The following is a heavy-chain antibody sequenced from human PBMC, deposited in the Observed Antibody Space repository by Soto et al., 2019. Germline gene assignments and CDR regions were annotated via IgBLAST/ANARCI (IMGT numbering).Heavy chain of an antibody. D-gene: IGHD6-13*01. CDR2: VSGSGGSE. CDR1: GFTFSNFA. V-gene: IGHV3-23*01. Sequence: EVQLLESGGGVVQPGGSLRLSCAVSGFTFSNFAMTWVRQAPGKGLEWVSVVSGSGGSEYYADSVKGRFTVSRDNSKNMVDLQMSIMRAEDTAKYYSARPGQRFISSWYGVELGGEGTLVTVTS. CDR3: ARPGQRFISSWYGVEL. J-gene: IGHJ4*02.